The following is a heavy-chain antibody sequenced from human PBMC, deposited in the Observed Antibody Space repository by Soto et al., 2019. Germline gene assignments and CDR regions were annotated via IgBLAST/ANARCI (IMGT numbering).Heavy chain of an antibody. D-gene: IGHD5-12*01. Sequence: QVQLQESGPGLVKPSQTLSLTCTVSGGSISSGGYCWSWIRQHPGKGLEWIGYIYYSGSTYYNPSLKSRVTISVDTSKNQFSLKLSSVTAADTAVYYCASLRQRDYFDYWGQGTLVTVSS. V-gene: IGHV4-31*03. J-gene: IGHJ4*02. CDR3: ASLRQRDYFDY. CDR2: IYYSGST. CDR1: GGSISSGGYC.